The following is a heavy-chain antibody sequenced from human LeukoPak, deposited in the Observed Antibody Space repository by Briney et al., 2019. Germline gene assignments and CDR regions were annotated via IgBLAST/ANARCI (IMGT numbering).Heavy chain of an antibody. V-gene: IGHV4-59*08. Sequence: SETLSLTCTVSGGSISSYYWSWIRQPPGKGLEWIGYIYYSGSTNYNPSLKSRVAISVDTSKNQFSLKLSSVTAAVTAVYYCARHGRGMVATYNDYWGQGTLVTVSS. CDR2: IYYSGST. J-gene: IGHJ4*02. CDR3: ARHGRGMVATYNDY. D-gene: IGHD5-12*01. CDR1: GGSISSYY.